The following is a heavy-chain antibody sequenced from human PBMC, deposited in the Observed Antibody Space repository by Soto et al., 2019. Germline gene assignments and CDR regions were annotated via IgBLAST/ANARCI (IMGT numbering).Heavy chain of an antibody. V-gene: IGHV4-4*02. CDR3: ASNDLADDGWYGDY. CDR1: GGTISGLKG. Sequence: PSVTLCLTCAVAGGTISGLKGCSIVKQPPGKGLEWIGEIYHSGSTNYNSSLKSRVTISVDKSKNQFSLKLSSVAAADTALYYCASNDLADDGWYGDYWGQGTLVTVSS. CDR2: IYHSGST. D-gene: IGHD6-19*01. J-gene: IGHJ4*02.